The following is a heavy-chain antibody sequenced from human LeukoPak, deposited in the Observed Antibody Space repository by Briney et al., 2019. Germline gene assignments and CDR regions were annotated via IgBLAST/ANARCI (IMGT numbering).Heavy chain of an antibody. J-gene: IGHJ4*01. Sequence: PSETLSLTCTVSGGPISSNTYYWAWIRQPPGKGLEWIGSIYHTGTTYYNPSLKSRVTISVDTSSNRFSLQLRSVTAADTATYYCASPSKWELSDLGCWGRGTLVTVSS. V-gene: IGHV4-39*01. CDR3: ASPSKWELSDLGC. CDR1: GGPISSNTYY. CDR2: IYHTGTT. D-gene: IGHD1-26*01.